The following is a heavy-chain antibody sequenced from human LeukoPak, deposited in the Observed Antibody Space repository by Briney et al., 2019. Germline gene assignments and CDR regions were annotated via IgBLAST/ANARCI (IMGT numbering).Heavy chain of an antibody. J-gene: IGHJ4*02. CDR2: IYYSGST. D-gene: IGHD3-16*02. Sequence: SETLSLTCTVSGGSISSYYWSWIRQPPGKGLEWIGYIYYSGSTNYNPSLKSRVTISVDTSKNQFSLKLSSVTAADTAVYYCARGRIMITFGGVIVIPHYFDYWGQGTLVTVSS. V-gene: IGHV4-59*12. CDR1: GGSISSYY. CDR3: ARGRIMITFGGVIVIPHYFDY.